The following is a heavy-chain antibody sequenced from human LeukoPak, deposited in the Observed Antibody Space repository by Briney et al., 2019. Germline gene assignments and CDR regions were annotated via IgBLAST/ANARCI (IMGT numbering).Heavy chain of an antibody. V-gene: IGHV1-18*01. D-gene: IGHD4-23*01. CDR2: ISAYNGNT. Sequence: GASVKVSCKASGYTFTSYGISWVRQAPGQGFEWMGWISAYNGNTNYAQKLQGRVTMTTDTSTSTAYMELRSLRSDDTAVYYCARVTKATVVPYNWFDPWGQGTLVTVSS. J-gene: IGHJ5*02. CDR1: GYTFTSYG. CDR3: ARVTKATVVPYNWFDP.